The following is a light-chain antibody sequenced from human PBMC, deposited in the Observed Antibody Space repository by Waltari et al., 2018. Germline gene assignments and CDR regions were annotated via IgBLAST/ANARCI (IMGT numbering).Light chain of an antibody. CDR2: GAS. Sequence: EIVLTQNPGTLSLYPGEGATLSCRASQSVSSIYLAWYQQKPGRSPMLLIYGASNRATGIPDRFSGSGSGTDFSLTISSLEPEDFAVYYCQQYGTSPPMYTFGQGTNLEIK. CDR3: QQYGTSPPMYT. J-gene: IGKJ2*01. V-gene: IGKV3-20*01. CDR1: QSVSSIY.